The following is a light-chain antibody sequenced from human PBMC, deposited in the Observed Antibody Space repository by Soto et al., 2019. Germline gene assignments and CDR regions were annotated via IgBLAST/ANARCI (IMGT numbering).Light chain of an antibody. V-gene: IGKV3-20*01. J-gene: IGKJ1*01. CDR3: QQYGSSGT. Sequence: EIVWTQSPGTLSLSPGGRATLSCRASQSVSNNYLAWYQQKPGQAPRLLIYGASNRATGIPDRFSGSGSGTDFTLTISRLEPEDFAVYYCQQYGSSGTFGQGTKVDIK. CDR1: QSVSNNY. CDR2: GAS.